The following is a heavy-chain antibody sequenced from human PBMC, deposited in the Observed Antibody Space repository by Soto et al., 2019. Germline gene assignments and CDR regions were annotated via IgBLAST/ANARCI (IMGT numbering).Heavy chain of an antibody. CDR2: IKSKTDGGTT. V-gene: IGHV3-15*01. CDR1: GFTFSNAW. J-gene: IGHJ6*02. D-gene: IGHD3-3*01. CDR3: TAPGLWSASYRDFYYVMDV. Sequence: EVQLVESGGGLVKPGGSLRLSCAASGFTFSNAWMSWVRQAPGKGLEWVARIKSKTDGGTTDYAAPVKGRFTISRDDSKNTLYLQMNSLKIEDTAVYYCTAPGLWSASYRDFYYVMDVWGQGTTVTVSS.